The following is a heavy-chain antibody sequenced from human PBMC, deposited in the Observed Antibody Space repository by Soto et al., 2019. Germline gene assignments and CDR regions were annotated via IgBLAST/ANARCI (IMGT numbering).Heavy chain of an antibody. V-gene: IGHV4-34*01. D-gene: IGHD6-6*01. Sequence: SETLSLTCAVYGGSFSGYYWSWIRQPPGKGLEWIGEINHSGSTNYNPSLKSRVTISVDTSKNQFSLKLSSVTAADTAVYYCARGRSYSSSSWYFDLWGRGTLVTVSS. CDR2: INHSGST. J-gene: IGHJ2*01. CDR3: ARGRSYSSSSWYFDL. CDR1: GGSFSGYY.